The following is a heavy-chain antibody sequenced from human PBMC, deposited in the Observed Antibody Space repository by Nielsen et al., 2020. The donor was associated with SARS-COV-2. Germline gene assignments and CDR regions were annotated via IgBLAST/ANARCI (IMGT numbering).Heavy chain of an antibody. D-gene: IGHD6-6*01. J-gene: IGHJ6*02. CDR2: INHSGST. V-gene: IGHV4-34*01. CDR1: GGSFSGYY. Sequence: SETLSLTCAVYGGSFSGYYWSWIRQPPGKGLEWIGEINHSGSTSYNPSLKSRVTISVDTSKNQFSLKLSSVTAADTAVYYCARARRGAAPYYYYYYGMDVWGQGTTVTVSS. CDR3: ARARRGAAPYYYYYYGMDV.